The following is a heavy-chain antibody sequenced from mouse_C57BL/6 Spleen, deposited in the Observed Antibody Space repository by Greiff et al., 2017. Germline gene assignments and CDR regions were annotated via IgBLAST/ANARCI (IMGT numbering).Heavy chain of an antibody. Sequence: VQVVESGAELVKPGASVKLSCKASGYTFTEYTIHWVKQRSGQGLEWIGWFYPGSGSIKYNEKFKDKATLTADKSSSTVYMELSRLTSEDSAVYFCARHEDPRYRGYAMDYWGQGTSVTVSS. V-gene: IGHV1-62-2*01. J-gene: IGHJ4*01. CDR1: GYTFTEYT. D-gene: IGHD1-1*01. CDR2: FYPGSGSI. CDR3: ARHEDPRYRGYAMDY.